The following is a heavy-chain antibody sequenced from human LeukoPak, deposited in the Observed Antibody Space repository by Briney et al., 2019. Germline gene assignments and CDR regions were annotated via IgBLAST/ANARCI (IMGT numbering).Heavy chain of an antibody. D-gene: IGHD1-26*01. CDR2: IKQDGSEK. CDR1: GFTFSIYW. Sequence: GGSLRLSCAASGFTFSIYWMSWVRQAPGKGLEWVANIKQDGSEKYYVDSVKGRFTISRDNAKNSLYLQMNSLRAEDTAVYYCARMYSGSPFCFDYWGQGTLVTVSS. CDR3: ARMYSGSPFCFDY. J-gene: IGHJ4*02. V-gene: IGHV3-7*04.